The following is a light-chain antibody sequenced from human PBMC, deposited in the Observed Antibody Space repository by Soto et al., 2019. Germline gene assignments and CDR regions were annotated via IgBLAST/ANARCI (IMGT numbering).Light chain of an antibody. CDR2: GAS. CDR1: QTVRSSY. CDR3: QQYGSSAWT. Sequence: EIVLTQSPGTVSLSPGERATLSCRASQTVRSSYLAWYQQKPGQAPRLLIYGASNRTSGIPDRFSGSGSGTDFTLTISRLEPEDFAVYYCQQYGSSAWTFGQGTKVEI. V-gene: IGKV3-20*01. J-gene: IGKJ1*01.